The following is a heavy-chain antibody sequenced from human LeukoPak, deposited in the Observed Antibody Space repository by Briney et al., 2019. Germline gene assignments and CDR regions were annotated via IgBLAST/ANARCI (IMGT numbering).Heavy chain of an antibody. Sequence: HPGGSLRLSCEGSAFIFSGHWMNWVRQTPGKGLEWVASIKGDGSERQYVDSVKGRFTISRDNAKNSLNLQMSNLRAEDAAVYFCARGGGLDVWGQGAAVTVSS. CDR3: ARGGGLDV. D-gene: IGHD3-16*01. CDR2: IKGDGSER. J-gene: IGHJ6*02. V-gene: IGHV3-7*03. CDR1: AFIFSGHW.